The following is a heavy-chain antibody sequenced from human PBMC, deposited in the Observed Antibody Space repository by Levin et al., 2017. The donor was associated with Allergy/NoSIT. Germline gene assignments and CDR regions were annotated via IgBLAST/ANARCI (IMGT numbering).Heavy chain of an antibody. J-gene: IGHJ2*01. V-gene: IGHV3-7*01. D-gene: IGHD1-26*01. Sequence: GSLRLSCAASGFTFSSYWMSWVRQAPGKGLEWVANIKQDGSEKYYVDSVKGRFTISRDNAKNSLYLQMNSLRAEDTAVYYCARDWDGGWEPPAYWYFDLWGRGTLVTVSS. CDR2: IKQDGSEK. CDR3: ARDWDGGWEPPAYWYFDL. CDR1: GFTFSSYW.